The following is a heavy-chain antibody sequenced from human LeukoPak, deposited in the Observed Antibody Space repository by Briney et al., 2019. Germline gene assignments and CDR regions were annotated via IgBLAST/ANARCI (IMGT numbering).Heavy chain of an antibody. V-gene: IGHV3-33*06. CDR1: GFTLSRYG. CDR3: AKDLTYYDSSVDY. J-gene: IGHJ4*02. D-gene: IGHD3-22*01. Sequence: GGALRLSCAASGFTLSRYGMHWVRQAPGRGLEWVAVIWYDGSNKYYADSVKGRFTISRDNSKNTLYLQMNSLRAEDTAVYYCAKDLTYYDSSVDYWGQGTLVTVSS. CDR2: IWYDGSNK.